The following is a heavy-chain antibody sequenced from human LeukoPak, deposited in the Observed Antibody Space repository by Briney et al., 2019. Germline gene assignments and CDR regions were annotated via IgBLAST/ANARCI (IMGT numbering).Heavy chain of an antibody. CDR2: IYYTGTT. V-gene: IGHV4-39*01. CDR1: GDSIGTSIYY. J-gene: IGHJ6*03. Sequence: SETLSLTYTVSGDSIGTSIYYWGWIRQPPGKGLEWIGSIYYTGTTNYNPSLESRVTISSDMSRNQFSLTLTSVTAADTAMYFCVRLNPPHWNSGYYMDVWGEGTTVVVSS. D-gene: IGHD1-1*01. CDR3: VRLNPPHWNSGYYMDV.